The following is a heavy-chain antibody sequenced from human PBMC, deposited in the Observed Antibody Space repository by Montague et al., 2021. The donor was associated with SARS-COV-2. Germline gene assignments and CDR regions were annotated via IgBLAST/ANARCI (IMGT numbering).Heavy chain of an antibody. CDR2: IYHSGST. CDR3: ARVRAVPAAMRIFSLGRSYYGMDV. V-gene: IGHV4-4*02. D-gene: IGHD2-2*01. Sequence: SETLSLTCAVSGGSISSSHWWSWVRQPPGKGLEWIGEIYHSGSTNYNPSLKSRVTISIDKSKNQFSLKLSSVTAADMAVYYCARVRAVPAAMRIFSLGRSYYGMDVWGQGTTVTVSS. J-gene: IGHJ6*02. CDR1: GGSISSSHW.